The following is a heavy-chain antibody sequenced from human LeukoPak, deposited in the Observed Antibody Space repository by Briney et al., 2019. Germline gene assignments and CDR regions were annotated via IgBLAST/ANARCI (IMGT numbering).Heavy chain of an antibody. CDR2: IYSGGST. Sequence: GGSLRLSCAASGFTVSSNYMSWVRQAPGKGLEWVSVIYSGGSTYYADSVKGRFTISRDNSKNTLYLQMNSLRVGDTAVYYCARHYGSGSYYSYYFDYWGQGNLVTVSA. CDR3: ARHYGSGSYYSYYFDY. CDR1: GFTVSSNY. J-gene: IGHJ4*02. D-gene: IGHD3-10*01. V-gene: IGHV3-53*01.